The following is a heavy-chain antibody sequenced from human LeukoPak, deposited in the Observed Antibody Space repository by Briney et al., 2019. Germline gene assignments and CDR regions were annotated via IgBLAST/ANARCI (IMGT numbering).Heavy chain of an antibody. D-gene: IGHD5-18*01. J-gene: IGHJ4*02. CDR2: IYYSGTT. CDR3: ARGGYSYENYFDY. Sequence: SQTLSLTCTLAGGSISNGGYYWSWIRQPPGKGLEWIGYIYYSGTTYYKPSLKRRVTISLDTSKNQFSLNLSSVTAADTAVYYRARGGYSYENYFDYWGQGTLVTVSS. V-gene: IGHV4-30-4*08. CDR1: GGSISNGGYY.